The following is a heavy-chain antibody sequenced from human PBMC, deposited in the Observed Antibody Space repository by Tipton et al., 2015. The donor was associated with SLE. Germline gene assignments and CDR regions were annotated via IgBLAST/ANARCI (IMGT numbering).Heavy chain of an antibody. Sequence: TLSLTCAVYGGSFSGYYWSWIRQPPGKGLEWIAYISYNGYTKYSPSLKSRVTISVDTSKNQFSLRLNSVTAADTAVYYCARDHYYFGSGSLGAFYIWGQGTMFSVSS. J-gene: IGHJ3*02. D-gene: IGHD3-10*01. CDR1: GGSFSGYY. CDR2: ISYNGYT. V-gene: IGHV4-34*09. CDR3: ARDHYYFGSGSLGAFYI.